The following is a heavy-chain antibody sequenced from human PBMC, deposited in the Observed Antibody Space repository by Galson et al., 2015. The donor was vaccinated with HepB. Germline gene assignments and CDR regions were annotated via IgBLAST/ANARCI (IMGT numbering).Heavy chain of an antibody. D-gene: IGHD1-26*01. Sequence: ETLSLTCAVYGGSFSGYYWSWIRQPPGKGLEWIREINHSGSTNYNPSLKSRVTISVDTSKNQFSLKLSSVTAADTAVYYCARVEGAYSDWGQGTLVTVSS. J-gene: IGHJ4*02. CDR2: INHSGST. CDR1: GGSFSGYY. V-gene: IGHV4-34*01. CDR3: ARVEGAYSD.